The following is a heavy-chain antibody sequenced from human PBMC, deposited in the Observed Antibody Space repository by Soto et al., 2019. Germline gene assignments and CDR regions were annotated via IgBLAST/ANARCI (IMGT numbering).Heavy chain of an antibody. CDR1: GYNFIKFG. D-gene: IGHD2-8*01. V-gene: IGHV1-18*01. CDR3: ASEGIGYRNGAAVYNGMAV. CDR2: ISPDSGDT. J-gene: IGHJ6*02. Sequence: QVQLVQSGGEVKRPGASMKVSCKTSGYNFIKFGITWVRQAPGQGLEWLGWISPDSGDTNYAQKVQGRVTMTADTSTTTVYMELRSLRADDTAMYYCASEGIGYRNGAAVYNGMAVWGQGTTVTVTS.